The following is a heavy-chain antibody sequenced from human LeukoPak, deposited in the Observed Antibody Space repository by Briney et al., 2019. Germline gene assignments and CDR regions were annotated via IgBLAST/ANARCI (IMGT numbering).Heavy chain of an antibody. Sequence: SQTLSLTCAISGDSVSSNSAAWNWIRQSPSRGLEWLGRTYQRSRWYYEYAPSVKSRITISPDTSKNQFSLQLNSVTPEDTAVYYCARDRASIVDYWGQGTLVTVSS. J-gene: IGHJ4*02. CDR3: ARDRASIVDY. CDR2: TYQRSRWYY. V-gene: IGHV6-1*01. CDR1: GDSVSSNSAA. D-gene: IGHD1-26*01.